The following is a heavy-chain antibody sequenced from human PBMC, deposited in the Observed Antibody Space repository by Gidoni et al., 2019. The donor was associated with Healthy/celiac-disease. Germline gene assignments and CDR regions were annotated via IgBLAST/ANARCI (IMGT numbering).Heavy chain of an antibody. CDR1: GGSISSSSYY. V-gene: IGHV4-39*01. CDR2: IYYSGST. D-gene: IGHD3-16*02. J-gene: IGHJ4*02. Sequence: QLQLQESGPGLVKPSETLSLTCTVSGGSISSSSYYWGWIRQPPGKGLEWIGSIYYSGSTDYNPSLKSRVTISVDTSKNQFSLKLSSVTAADTAVYYCARRRIMITFGGVIVYYFDYWGQGTLVTVSS. CDR3: ARRRIMITFGGVIVYYFDY.